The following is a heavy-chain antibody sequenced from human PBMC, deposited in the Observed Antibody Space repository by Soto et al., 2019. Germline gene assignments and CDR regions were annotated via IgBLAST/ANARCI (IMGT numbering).Heavy chain of an antibody. V-gene: IGHV4-59*01. Sequence: SETLSLTCTVSGGSISSYYWSWIRQPPGKGLEWIGYIYYSGSTNYNPSLKSRVTISVDTSKNQFSLKLSSVTAADTAVYYCARVHRGYVNYWGQGTLVTVSS. CDR1: GGSISSYY. D-gene: IGHD3-16*02. J-gene: IGHJ4*02. CDR2: IYYSGST. CDR3: ARVHRGYVNY.